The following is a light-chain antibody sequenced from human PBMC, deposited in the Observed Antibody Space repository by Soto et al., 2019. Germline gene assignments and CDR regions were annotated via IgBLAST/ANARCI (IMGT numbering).Light chain of an antibody. V-gene: IGKV1-5*01. Sequence: DIQMTQSPSTLSASVGDRVTITCRDSQSISSWLAWYQQKPGKAPKLLIYDASSLESGVPSRFSGSGSGTELTLTISSLQPDDFATYYCQQYNSYPLTFGGGTKVDIK. CDR3: QQYNSYPLT. CDR1: QSISSW. J-gene: IGKJ4*01. CDR2: DAS.